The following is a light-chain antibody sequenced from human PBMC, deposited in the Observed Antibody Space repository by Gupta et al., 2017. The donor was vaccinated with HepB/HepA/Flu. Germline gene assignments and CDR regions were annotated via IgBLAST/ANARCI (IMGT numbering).Light chain of an antibody. CDR2: RNN. CDR3: AAWDDSLSGPV. V-gene: IGLV1-47*01. CDR1: SSHIGSNY. J-gene: IGLJ2*01. Sequence: SVLTQPPSASGPPGQRVTISCSGSSSHIGSNYVYWYQQHPGTAPTLLIYRNNQRPSGVPDRFSGSKSGTSASLAISGLRAEDEADYYCAAWDDSLSGPVFGGGTKLTVL.